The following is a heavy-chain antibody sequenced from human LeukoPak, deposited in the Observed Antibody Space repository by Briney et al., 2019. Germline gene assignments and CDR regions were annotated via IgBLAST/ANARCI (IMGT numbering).Heavy chain of an antibody. CDR1: GYTLTDYD. CDR2: INPKNGGT. J-gene: IGHJ4*02. Sequence: GASVTVSCKASGYTLTDYDMHWVRQAPGQGLEWMGWINPKNGGTNYAQKFQGRVTMTRDTSISTAYMELSRLTSDDTAVYYCAKGDIYFDYWGQGTLVTVSS. CDR3: AKGDIYFDY. V-gene: IGHV1-2*02.